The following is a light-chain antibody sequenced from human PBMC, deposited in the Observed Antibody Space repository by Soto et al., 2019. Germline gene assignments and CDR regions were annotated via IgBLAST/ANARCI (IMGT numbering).Light chain of an antibody. CDR3: QHGYSTPLT. V-gene: IGKV1-39*01. CDR2: AAS. J-gene: IGKJ4*01. Sequence: DIQMTQSPASLSASVGDRFTITCRASQSISTYLHWYQQKPGKAPNLLIYAASTLQSGVPSRFSGSGSGTDFTLTISSLQPEDFATYFCQHGYSTPLTFGGGTKVDI. CDR1: QSISTY.